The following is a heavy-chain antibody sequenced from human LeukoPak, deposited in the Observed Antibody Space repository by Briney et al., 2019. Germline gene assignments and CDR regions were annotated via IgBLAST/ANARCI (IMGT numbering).Heavy chain of an antibody. CDR1: GGSFSGYY. J-gene: IGHJ5*02. CDR2: INHSGST. CDR3: ARGGSYDYVWGSYRYKAWFDP. Sequence: SETLSLTCAVYGGSFSGYYWSWIRRPPGKGLEWIGEINHSGSTNYNPSLKSRVTISVDTSKNQFSLKLSSVTAADTAVYYCARGGSYDYVWGSYRYKAWFDPWGQGTLVTVSS. V-gene: IGHV4-34*01. D-gene: IGHD3-16*02.